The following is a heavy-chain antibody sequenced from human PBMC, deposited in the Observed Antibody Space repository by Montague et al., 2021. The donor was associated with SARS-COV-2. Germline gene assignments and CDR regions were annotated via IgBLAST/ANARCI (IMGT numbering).Heavy chain of an antibody. CDR3: ARDEGSHSIYYYDSSGYYVY. D-gene: IGHD3-22*01. CDR1: GFDFNTYA. V-gene: IGHV3-23*01. CDR2: LTADFTP. Sequence: SLRLSCAASGFDFNTYAMSWVRQAPGAGLDWVSALTADFTPHYADSVKGRFTVPRDNSRNTLYLQMNSLRAEDTAVYYCARDEGSHSIYYYDSSGYYVYWGQGTPVTVSS. J-gene: IGHJ4*02.